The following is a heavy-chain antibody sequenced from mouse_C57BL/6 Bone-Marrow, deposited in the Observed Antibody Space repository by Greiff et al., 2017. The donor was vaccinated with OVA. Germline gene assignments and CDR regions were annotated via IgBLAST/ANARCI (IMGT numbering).Heavy chain of an antibody. J-gene: IGHJ4*01. V-gene: IGHV5-2*01. Sequence: EVKLMESGGGLVQPGESLKLSCESNEYEFPSHDMSWVRKTPEKRLELVAAINSDGGSTYYPDTMERRFIISRDNTKKTLYLQMSSLKSENTALYYCARQARNYYAMDYWGQGTSVTVSS. CDR2: INSDGGST. CDR1: EYEFPSHD. CDR3: ARQARNYYAMDY.